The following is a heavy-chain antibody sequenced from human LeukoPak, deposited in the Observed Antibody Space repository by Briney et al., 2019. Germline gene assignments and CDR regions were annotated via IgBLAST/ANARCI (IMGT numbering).Heavy chain of an antibody. CDR1: GFTFSNYA. V-gene: IGHV3-30-3*01. J-gene: IGHJ4*02. Sequence: GGSLRLSCAASGFTFSNYAMHWVRQAPGKGLEWVAATSHDEGNKYYADSVKGRFTISRDNSRNTLYLEVNGLRTDDTAAYYCARGPGLAMGKGYFDYCGQGTLVTVSS. D-gene: IGHD5-18*01. CDR3: ARGPGLAMGKGYFDY. CDR2: TSHDEGNK.